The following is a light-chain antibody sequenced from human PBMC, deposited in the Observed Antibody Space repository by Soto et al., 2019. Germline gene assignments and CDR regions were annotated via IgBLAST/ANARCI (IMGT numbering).Light chain of an antibody. V-gene: IGLV2-8*01. CDR1: SSDVGGYNY. Sequence: QSLLTQPPSATGSPGQSVTISCPGTSSDVGGYNYVSWYQQHPGKAPKLMIYEVSKRPSGVPDRFSGSKSDNTASLTVSGLQAEDEADYYCSSYAGSNNVFGTGTKVTVL. CDR3: SSYAGSNNV. CDR2: EVS. J-gene: IGLJ1*01.